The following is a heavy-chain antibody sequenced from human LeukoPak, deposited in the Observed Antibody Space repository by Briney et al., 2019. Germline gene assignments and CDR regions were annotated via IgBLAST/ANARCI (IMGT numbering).Heavy chain of an antibody. CDR2: IYYSGST. Sequence: ETLSLTCTVSGGSISNSSYYWGWIRQPPGKGLEWIGSIYYSGSTYYNPSLKSRVTISVDTSKNQFSLKLSSVTAADTAVYYCARPSYGSGSYYFDYWGQGTLVTVSS. J-gene: IGHJ4*02. D-gene: IGHD3-10*01. CDR3: ARPSYGSGSYYFDY. V-gene: IGHV4-39*01. CDR1: GGSISNSSYY.